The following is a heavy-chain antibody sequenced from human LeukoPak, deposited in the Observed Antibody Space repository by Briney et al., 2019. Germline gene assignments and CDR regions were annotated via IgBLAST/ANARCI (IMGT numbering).Heavy chain of an antibody. V-gene: IGHV3-21*06. Sequence: PGGSLRLSCAASGFTFSTFAMRWVRLSPEKGLEWVSSITGSGPYILYADSVKRRFNISRDNTKNFLYLEMNRLRAEDTAMYYCVRDVGAVRGQVYFDYWGQGTLVTVSS. J-gene: IGHJ4*02. D-gene: IGHD3-16*01. CDR3: VRDVGAVRGQVYFDY. CDR2: ITGSGPYI. CDR1: GFTFSTFA.